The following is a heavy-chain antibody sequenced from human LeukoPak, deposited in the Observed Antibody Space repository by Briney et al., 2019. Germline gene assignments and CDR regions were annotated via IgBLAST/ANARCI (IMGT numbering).Heavy chain of an antibody. V-gene: IGHV3-7*01. CDR2: INQDGTEK. CDR3: ARGHHGDYA. J-gene: IGHJ5*02. CDR1: GFMFSTFW. Sequence: GGSLRLSCAASGFMFSTFWMNWVRQAPGKGLEWAASINQDGTEKYYVDSVKGRFTISRDNAKNSLYVEMNSLKDEDTAVYYCARGHHGDYAWGQGTLVAVSS. D-gene: IGHD4-17*01.